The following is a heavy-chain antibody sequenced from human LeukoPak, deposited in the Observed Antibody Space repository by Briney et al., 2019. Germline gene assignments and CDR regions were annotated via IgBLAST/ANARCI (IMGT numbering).Heavy chain of an antibody. Sequence: SETLSLTYTVSGGSISSSGYYWRWIRQHPGKGLEWIGYIYYSGSTYYNPSLKSRVTISVDTSKNQFSLKLSSVTAADTAVYYCARDIVVVPAATYYYYGMDVWGQGTTVTVSS. V-gene: IGHV4-31*03. D-gene: IGHD2-2*01. CDR1: GGSISSSGYY. J-gene: IGHJ6*02. CDR2: IYYSGST. CDR3: ARDIVVVPAATYYYYGMDV.